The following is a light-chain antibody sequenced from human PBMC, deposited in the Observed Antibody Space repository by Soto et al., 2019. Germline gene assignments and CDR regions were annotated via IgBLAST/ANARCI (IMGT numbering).Light chain of an antibody. CDR2: EVS. CDR3: ISYTSSSTWV. CDR1: SSDVGGYKY. V-gene: IGLV2-14*01. J-gene: IGLJ3*02. Sequence: QAVVTQPASVSGSPGQSITISCTGTSSDVGGYKYVSWYQQHPGKAPKLLIYEVSNRPSGVSDRFSGSRSGNTASLTISGLQAEDESDYYCISYTSSSTWVFGGGTKLTVL.